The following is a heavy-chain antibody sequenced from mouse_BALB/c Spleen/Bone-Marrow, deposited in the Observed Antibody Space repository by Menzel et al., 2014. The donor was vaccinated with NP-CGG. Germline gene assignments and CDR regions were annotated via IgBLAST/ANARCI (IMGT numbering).Heavy chain of an antibody. CDR1: GYAFSSYW. Sequence: QVQLQQSGAELVRPGSSVKISCEASGYAFSSYWMNWVKQRPGQGLEWIGQIYPGDGDTNYNGKLKGKATLTADKSSSTAYIQLSSLTSEDSAVYFCARMGDYSYYFDYWGQGTTLTVSS. CDR3: ARMGDYSYYFDY. D-gene: IGHD1-1*01. CDR2: IYPGDGDT. V-gene: IGHV1-80*01. J-gene: IGHJ2*01.